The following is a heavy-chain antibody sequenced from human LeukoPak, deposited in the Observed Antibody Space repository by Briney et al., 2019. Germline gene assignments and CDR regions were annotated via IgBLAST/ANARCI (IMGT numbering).Heavy chain of an antibody. V-gene: IGHV3-74*01. D-gene: IGHD3-10*01. Sequence: GGSLRLSCAASGFTFSSYWMHWVRQAPGEGLVWVSRINSDGSSTSYADSVKGRFTISRDNAKNTLYLQMNSLRVEDTAVYYCARDRAPYYYGMDVWGQGTTVTVSS. CDR3: ARDRAPYYYGMDV. J-gene: IGHJ6*02. CDR2: INSDGSST. CDR1: GFTFSSYW.